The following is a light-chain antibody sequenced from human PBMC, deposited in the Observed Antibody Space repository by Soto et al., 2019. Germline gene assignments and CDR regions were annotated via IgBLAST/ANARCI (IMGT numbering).Light chain of an antibody. CDR2: EVS. CDR3: SSYTSSTTYV. J-gene: IGLJ1*01. V-gene: IGLV2-14*01. CDR1: SSDVGGYNY. Sequence: QSALTQPASVSGSPGQSITISCTGTSSDVGGYNYVSWYQQHPGKAPKLMIYEVSNRPSGVSNRFSGSKSGNTASLTISGLQAEDEADYYCSSYTSSTTYVLGPVNKVTV.